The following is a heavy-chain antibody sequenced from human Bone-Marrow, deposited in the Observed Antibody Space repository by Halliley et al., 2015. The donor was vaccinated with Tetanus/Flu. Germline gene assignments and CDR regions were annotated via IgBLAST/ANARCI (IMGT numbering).Heavy chain of an antibody. V-gene: IGHV3-66*01. Sequence: WVSLLYSGGGTYYADSVKGRFTIFKDNSKNTVFLQMDSLRVDDTAVYYCARDRDSTGWYPAFDYWGQGTLVTVSS. J-gene: IGHJ4*02. D-gene: IGHD6-19*01. CDR2: LYSGGGT. CDR3: ARDRDSTGWYPAFDY.